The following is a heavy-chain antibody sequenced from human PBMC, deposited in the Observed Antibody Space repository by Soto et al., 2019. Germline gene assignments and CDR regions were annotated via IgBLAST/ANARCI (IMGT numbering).Heavy chain of an antibody. CDR3: ARHRAWNYAVRYYFDY. J-gene: IGHJ4*02. V-gene: IGHV1-18*04. Sequence: GASVKVSCKASGYTFTSYGISSVRQAPGQGLEWMGWISAYNGNTNYAQKLQGRVTMTTDTSRSTAYMELRSLRSDDTAVYYCARHRAWNYAVRYYFDYWGQGTLVTVSS. CDR1: GYTFTSYG. CDR2: ISAYNGNT. D-gene: IGHD1-7*01.